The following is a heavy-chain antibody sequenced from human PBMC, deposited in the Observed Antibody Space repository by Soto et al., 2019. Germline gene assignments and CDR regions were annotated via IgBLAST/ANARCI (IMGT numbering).Heavy chain of an antibody. CDR1: GGTFSSYS. Sequence: ASVKVSCKASGGTFSSYSISWVLQAPGQGLEWMGGIIPIFGTANYAQKFQGRVTITADKSTSTAYMELSSLRSEDTAVYYCAGPFETTYDAFDIWGQGTMVTVSS. D-gene: IGHD1-1*01. CDR3: AGPFETTYDAFDI. V-gene: IGHV1-69*06. CDR2: IIPIFGTA. J-gene: IGHJ3*02.